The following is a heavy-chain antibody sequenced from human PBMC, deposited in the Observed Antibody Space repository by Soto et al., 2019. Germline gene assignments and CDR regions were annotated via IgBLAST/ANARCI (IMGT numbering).Heavy chain of an antibody. CDR1: GGTFRSDA. Sequence: SVKVSCKYSGGTFRSDAISWVRQAPGQGLEWMGGIITLYGTANYAQKFQGRVTITADESTSTAYMELSSLRSEDTAVYYCARDQEYSGSYLDAFDIWGQGTMVTVSS. V-gene: IGHV1-69*13. CDR3: ARDQEYSGSYLDAFDI. CDR2: IITLYGTA. J-gene: IGHJ3*02. D-gene: IGHD1-26*01.